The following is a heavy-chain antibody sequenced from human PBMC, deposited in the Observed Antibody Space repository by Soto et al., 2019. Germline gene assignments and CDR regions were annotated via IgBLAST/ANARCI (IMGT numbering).Heavy chain of an antibody. D-gene: IGHD3-22*01. CDR2: ISSSSSTI. CDR1: GFTFSSYS. J-gene: IGHJ5*02. Sequence: EVQLVESGGGLVQPGGSLRLSCAASGFTFSSYSMNWVRQAPGGGLEWVSYISSSSSTIYYADSVKGRFTISRDNAKNSLYLQMNSLRDEDTAVYYCARGADYDSSGIRLNWFDPWGQGTLVTVSS. V-gene: IGHV3-48*02. CDR3: ARGADYDSSGIRLNWFDP.